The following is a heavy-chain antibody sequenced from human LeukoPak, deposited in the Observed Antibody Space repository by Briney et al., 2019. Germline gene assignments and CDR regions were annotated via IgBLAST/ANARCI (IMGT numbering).Heavy chain of an antibody. CDR3: ARAGYCSGVSCYFVC. Sequence: GGSLRLSCAASGFTFGSYWMHWVRQAPGKGMVWESCIDTDGRSTSDADSVRGRVTISRDNAKNTLYLQMHSLGADDTALYYCARAGYCSGVSCYFVCWVQGTQVSVSS. CDR2: IDTDGRST. J-gene: IGHJ4*02. CDR1: GFTFGSYW. D-gene: IGHD2-15*01. V-gene: IGHV3-74*01.